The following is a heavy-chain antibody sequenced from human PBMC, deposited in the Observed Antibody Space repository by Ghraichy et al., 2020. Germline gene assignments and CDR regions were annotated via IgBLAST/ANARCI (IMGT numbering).Heavy chain of an antibody. V-gene: IGHV1-18*04. CDR2: ISAYNGNT. CDR1: GYTFTSYG. Sequence: ASVKVSCKASGYTFTSYGISWVRQAPGQGLEWMGWISAYNGNTNYAQKLQGRVTMTTDTSTSTAYMELRSLRSDDTAVYYCASHFPYYYDSSGYYYYYGMDVWGQGTTVTVSS. J-gene: IGHJ6*02. CDR3: ASHFPYYYDSSGYYYYYGMDV. D-gene: IGHD3-22*01.